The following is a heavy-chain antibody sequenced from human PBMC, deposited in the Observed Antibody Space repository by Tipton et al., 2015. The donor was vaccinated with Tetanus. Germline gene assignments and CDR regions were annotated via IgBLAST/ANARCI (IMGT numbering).Heavy chain of an antibody. CDR2: IWYDGTTT. Sequence: SLRLSCAASGFSFSTYNFHWIRQAPGKGLEWVAVIWYDGTTTHYADSVKGRFTISRDNSKKNLYLQMNSLRAEDSATYYCARALQLERKFDFWGQGPLVAVSS. J-gene: IGHJ4*02. V-gene: IGHV3-33*01. D-gene: IGHD1-1*01. CDR1: GFSFSTYN. CDR3: ARALQLERKFDF.